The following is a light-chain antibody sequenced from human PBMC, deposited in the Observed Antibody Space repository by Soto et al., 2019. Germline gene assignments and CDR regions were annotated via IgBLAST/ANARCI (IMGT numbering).Light chain of an antibody. V-gene: IGKV1-5*03. J-gene: IGKJ1*01. Sequence: DIQMTQSPSTRSSSVGDRVAIACGASQSISRWLDWYQQKQGKAPKLLIYKASSLESGVPSRLSGSGYGTELTITISSMKHDDFATYYCQQYNSYSRTFGQGTQVDIK. CDR1: QSISRW. CDR2: KAS. CDR3: QQYNSYSRT.